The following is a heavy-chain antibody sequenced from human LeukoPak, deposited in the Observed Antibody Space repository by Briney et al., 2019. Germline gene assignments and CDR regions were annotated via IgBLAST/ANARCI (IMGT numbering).Heavy chain of an antibody. J-gene: IGHJ4*02. CDR3: ARATLWFGELLGPDY. CDR2: INHRGST. D-gene: IGHD3-10*01. Sequence: SETLSLTCAIYGGSFSGYYWSWIRQPPGKGLEWIGEINHRGSTNYNPSLKSRVTISVDTSKNQFSLKLSSVTAADTAVYYCARATLWFGELLGPDYWGQGTLVTVSS. V-gene: IGHV4-34*01. CDR1: GGSFSGYY.